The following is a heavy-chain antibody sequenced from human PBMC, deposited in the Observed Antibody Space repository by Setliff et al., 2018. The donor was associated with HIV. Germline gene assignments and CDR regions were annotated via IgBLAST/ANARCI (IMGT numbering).Heavy chain of an antibody. J-gene: IGHJ3*01. V-gene: IGHV4-59*01. Sequence: PSETLSLTCTVSGGSISTYYWSWIRQPPGKGLEWIGSIYFTGSSDNNPSLKSRVTLSVNTSKHQFSLKLSSVTAADTAVYYCARVQMAYAAFDVWGQGTMVTFSS. CDR2: IYFTGSS. CDR1: GGSISTYY. D-gene: IGHD4-17*01. CDR3: ARVQMAYAAFDV.